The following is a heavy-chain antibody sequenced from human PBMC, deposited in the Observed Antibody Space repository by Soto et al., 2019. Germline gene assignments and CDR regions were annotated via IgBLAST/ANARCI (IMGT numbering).Heavy chain of an antibody. Sequence: QITLTESGPTLVKPTQTLTLTCTFSGFSFSTSAVGVGWIRQPPGKALEWLALIYWDDDKRYSPFLNSRLTNXXDTSTNQGVLTIIHMDPVAPGTFSRSHLFWAAAGARFYFDLWGQGTLVTVSS. J-gene: IGHJ4*02. D-gene: IGHD2-15*01. CDR2: IYWDDDK. CDR3: SHLFWAAAGARFYFDL. V-gene: IGHV2-5*02. CDR1: GFSFSTSAVG.